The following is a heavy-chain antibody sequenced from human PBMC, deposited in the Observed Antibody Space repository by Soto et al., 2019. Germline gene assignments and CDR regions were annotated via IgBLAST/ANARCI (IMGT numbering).Heavy chain of an antibody. V-gene: IGHV4-4*07. CDR3: VRDGTKTLRDWFDP. D-gene: IGHD1-1*01. CDR2: IYATGTT. Sequence: PGLSSETLSLTCTVSGASISGFYWSWIRKSAGKGLEWIGRIYATGTTDYNPSLKSRVMMSVDTSKKQFSLKLRSVTAADTAVYYCVRDGTKTLRDWFDPWGQGISVTVSS. CDR1: GASISGFY. J-gene: IGHJ5*02.